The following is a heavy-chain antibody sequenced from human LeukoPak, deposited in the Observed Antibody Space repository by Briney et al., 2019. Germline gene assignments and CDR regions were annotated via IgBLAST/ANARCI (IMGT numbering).Heavy chain of an antibody. CDR1: RFTLSSYA. CDR2: ISYDGSNK. J-gene: IGHJ6*03. CDR3: AKDLSKQHLVGRGGGGYYYYMDV. D-gene: IGHD6-13*01. Sequence: GGSLRLSCAASRFTLSSYAMHWVRQAPGKGLEWVAVISYDGSNKYYADSVKGRFTISRDNSKNTLYLQMNSLRAEDTAVYYCAKDLSKQHLVGRGGGGYYYYMDVWGKGTTVTISS. V-gene: IGHV3-30*04.